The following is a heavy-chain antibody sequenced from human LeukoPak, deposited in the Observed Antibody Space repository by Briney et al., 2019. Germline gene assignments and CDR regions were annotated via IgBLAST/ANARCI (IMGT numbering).Heavy chain of an antibody. Sequence: ASVKVSCKASGYSFTSYAMDWVRQAPGQGLEWMGWINTNNGNPTCAQGFTGRFVFSLDTSVSTAYLQISSLKAEDTAVYYCARDITYSTSSDPIDYWGQGILVTVSS. CDR1: GYSFTSYA. J-gene: IGHJ4*02. CDR3: ARDITYSTSSDPIDY. D-gene: IGHD6-6*01. V-gene: IGHV7-4-1*02. CDR2: INTNNGNP.